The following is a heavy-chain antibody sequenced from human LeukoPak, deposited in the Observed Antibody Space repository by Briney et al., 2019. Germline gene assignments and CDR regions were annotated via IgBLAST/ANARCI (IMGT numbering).Heavy chain of an antibody. CDR2: IIPIFGTA. D-gene: IGHD6-6*01. Sequence: EASVKVSCKASGGTFSSYAIGWVRQAPGQGLEWMGGIIPIFGTANYAQKFQGRVTITTDESTSTAYMELSSLRSEDTAVYYCAPQRSSSSGYYFDYWGQGTLVTVSS. CDR3: APQRSSSSGYYFDY. CDR1: GGTFSSYA. J-gene: IGHJ4*02. V-gene: IGHV1-69*05.